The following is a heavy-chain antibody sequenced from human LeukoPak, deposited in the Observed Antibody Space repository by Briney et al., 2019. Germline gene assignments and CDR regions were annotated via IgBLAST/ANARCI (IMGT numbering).Heavy chain of an antibody. V-gene: IGHV1-46*01. CDR1: GYTFTSYY. CDR3: ARGRSTGYPYYFEY. CDR2: INPSGGST. Sequence: ASVKVSCKASGYTFTSYYMHWVRQAPGQGLEWMAIINPSGGSTTYAQKFQGRVTITRNTSISTAYMELSGLRSEDTAAYYCARGRSTGYPYYFEYWGQGTLVTVSS. J-gene: IGHJ4*02. D-gene: IGHD5-12*01.